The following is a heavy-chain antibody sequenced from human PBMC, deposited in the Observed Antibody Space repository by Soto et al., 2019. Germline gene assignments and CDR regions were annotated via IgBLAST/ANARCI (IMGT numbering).Heavy chain of an antibody. CDR1: GGSVSNKTYY. V-gene: IGHV4-61*01. CDR3: ARTTAVPNTLRSRYFIDY. D-gene: IGHD4-17*01. Sequence: SETLSLTCAVSGGSVSNKTYYWSWIRQPPGKRLEWIGYVYYSWTTNYNLSLKSRVTISVDLSKIQFSLRLSSVTTADSALYYCARTTAVPNTLRSRYFIDYWGQGTLVTVSS. J-gene: IGHJ4*02. CDR2: VYYSWTT.